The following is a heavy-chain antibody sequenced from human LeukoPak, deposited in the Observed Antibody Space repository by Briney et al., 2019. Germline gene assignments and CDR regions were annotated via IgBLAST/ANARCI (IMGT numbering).Heavy chain of an antibody. D-gene: IGHD3-10*01. J-gene: IGHJ2*01. CDR2: IWYDGSNK. CDR3: AKHSTGVEC. V-gene: IGHV3-33*06. Sequence: GGSLRLSCAASGFTFSSHGMHWVRRAPGKGLEWVAVIWYDGSNKYYADSVKGRFTISRDNSKNTLYLQMNSLRAEDTAVYYCAKHSTGVECWGRGTLVTVSS. CDR1: GFTFSSHG.